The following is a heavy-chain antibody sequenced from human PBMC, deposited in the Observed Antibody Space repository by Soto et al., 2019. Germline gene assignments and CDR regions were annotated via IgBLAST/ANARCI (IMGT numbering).Heavy chain of an antibody. CDR3: ARVGSSSWGYYFDY. V-gene: IGHV1-3*01. J-gene: IGHJ4*02. D-gene: IGHD6-13*01. CDR2: INAGNGNT. CDR1: GYTLTSYA. Sequence: ASVKVSCKASGYTLTSYAMHWVCQAPGQRLEWMGWINAGNGNTKYSQNFQGRVTITRDTSASTAYMELSSLRSEDTAVYYCARVGSSSWGYYFDYWGQGTLVTVSS.